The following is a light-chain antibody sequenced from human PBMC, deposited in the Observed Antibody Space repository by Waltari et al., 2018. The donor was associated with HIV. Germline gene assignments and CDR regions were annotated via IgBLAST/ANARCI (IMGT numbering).Light chain of an antibody. CDR1: QSISSSH. J-gene: IGKJ1*01. CDR2: GAS. V-gene: IGKV3-20*01. CDR3: QQYGSSPGT. Sequence: EIVLTQSPGTLSLSPGERATVSCRASQSISSSHLTCYQQRPGQGPRLLIYGASSRATGIPDRFSGSGSGTDFTLTISRLEPEDFALYYCQQYGSSPGTFGQGTKVEIK.